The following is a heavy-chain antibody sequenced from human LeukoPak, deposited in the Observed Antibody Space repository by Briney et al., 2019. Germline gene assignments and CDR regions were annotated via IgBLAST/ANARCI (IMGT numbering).Heavy chain of an antibody. D-gene: IGHD1-26*01. CDR3: ATATERFAFDI. J-gene: IGHJ3*02. V-gene: IGHV1-18*01. CDR1: GYTFTSYG. CDR2: ISAYNGNT. Sequence: ASVKVSCKASGYTFTSYGISWVRQAPGQGLEWMGWISAYNGNTNYAQKFQGRVTMTEDTSTDTAYMELSSLRSEDTAVYYCATATERFAFDIWGQGTMVTVSS.